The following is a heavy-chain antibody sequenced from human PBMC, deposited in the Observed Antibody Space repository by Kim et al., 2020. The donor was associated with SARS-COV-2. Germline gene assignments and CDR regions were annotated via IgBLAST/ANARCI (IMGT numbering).Heavy chain of an antibody. V-gene: IGHV1-58*01. CDR3: AADPDSSGYRLNWFDP. J-gene: IGHJ5*02. D-gene: IGHD3-22*01. CDR2: IVVGSGNT. CDR1: GFTFTSSA. Sequence: SVKVSCKASGFTFTSSAVQWVRQARGQRLEWIGWIVVGSGNTNYAQKFQERVTITRDMSTSTAYMELSSLRSEDTAVYYCAADPDSSGYRLNWFDPWGQGTLVTVSS.